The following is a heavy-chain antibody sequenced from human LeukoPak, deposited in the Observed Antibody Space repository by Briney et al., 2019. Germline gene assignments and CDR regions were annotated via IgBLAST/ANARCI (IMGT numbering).Heavy chain of an antibody. CDR3: VRQGGGDNCR. D-gene: IGHD4-23*01. CDR1: EFTLNTND. CDR2: MYPWGSA. Sequence: PGGSLRLSCAASEFTLNTNDMNWVRQAPGKGLEWVSIMYPWGSAFYTDSVKGRFTVTRDESKNRMFLQMNTLRPDDTAMYYCVRQGGGDNCRWGQGALVTVSS. V-gene: IGHV3-66*02. J-gene: IGHJ4*01.